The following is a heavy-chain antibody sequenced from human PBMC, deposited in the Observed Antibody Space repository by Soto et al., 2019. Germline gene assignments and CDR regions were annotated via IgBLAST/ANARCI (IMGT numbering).Heavy chain of an antibody. Sequence: QVQLQESGPGLVKPSETLSLTYTVSGGTISRYYWSWIRQPPGKGLEWIGYMYNTGSTVYNPSFKSRVTISVDTSKNQCSLKLNSVTAADTAVYYCARDLWGYCGTDCYPLDVWGQGTTVTVSS. CDR2: MYNTGST. J-gene: IGHJ6*02. D-gene: IGHD2-21*02. CDR3: ARDLWGYCGTDCYPLDV. CDR1: GGTISRYY. V-gene: IGHV4-59*01.